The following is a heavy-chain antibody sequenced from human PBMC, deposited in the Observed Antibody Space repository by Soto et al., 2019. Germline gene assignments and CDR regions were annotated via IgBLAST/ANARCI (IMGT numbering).Heavy chain of an antibody. CDR3: ASRYYDGGGYYPGGCSDP. J-gene: IGHJ5*02. CDR1: GGSISSYY. CDR2: IYYSGST. Sequence: PSETLSLTCTVSGGSISSYYWSWIRQPPGKGLEWIGYIYYSGSTNYNPSLKSRVTISVDTSKNQFSLKLSSVTAADTAVYYCASRYYDGGGYYPGGCSDPWGQEPWVTVS. D-gene: IGHD3-22*01. V-gene: IGHV4-59*08.